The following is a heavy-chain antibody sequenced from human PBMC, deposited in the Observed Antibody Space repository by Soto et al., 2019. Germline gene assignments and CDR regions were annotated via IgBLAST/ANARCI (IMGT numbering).Heavy chain of an antibody. CDR2: INSDGTTT. CDR1: GVTFSRNW. V-gene: IGHV3-74*01. CDR3: ATVGTGSYNWFDP. Sequence: GGSLRLSCVASGVTFSRNWMHWVLQAPGKGLVWLSRINSDGTTTTYADSVKDRFTISRDNAKNTVYLQINNLRADDTAVYYCATVGTGSYNWFDPWVQGTLVTVSS. J-gene: IGHJ5*02. D-gene: IGHD6-13*01.